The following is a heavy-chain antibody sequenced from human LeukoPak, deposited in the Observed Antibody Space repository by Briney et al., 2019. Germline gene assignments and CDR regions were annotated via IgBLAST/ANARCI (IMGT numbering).Heavy chain of an antibody. CDR3: ARGLSNFWSHHCGMDL. V-gene: IGHV4-59*01. CDR1: GDSISDYY. J-gene: IGHJ6*02. Sequence: SETLSLTCSVFGDSISDYYWNWIRQSAGKGLEWIGYVHYSGSSKSNPSLESRVTLSLDMSTDQVSLKMISVTAADTAIYYCARGLSNFWSHHCGMDLWGPGTRVSVSS. CDR2: VHYSGSS. D-gene: IGHD3-3*01.